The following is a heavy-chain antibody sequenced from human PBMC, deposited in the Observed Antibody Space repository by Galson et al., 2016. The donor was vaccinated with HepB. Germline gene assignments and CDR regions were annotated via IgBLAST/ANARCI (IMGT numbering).Heavy chain of an antibody. CDR2: IYKTGHT. V-gene: IGHV4-59*01. CDR3: ARARYSSGTDT. Sequence: ETLSLTCTVSGGSISSYYWTWIRQPPGKGLEWIGCIYKTGHTNYNPSLRSRVTISLDTSKNQFSLNLTSVTSADTAVYYCARARYSSGTDTWGQGSLVTVSS. CDR1: GGSISSYY. J-gene: IGHJ5*02. D-gene: IGHD6-19*01.